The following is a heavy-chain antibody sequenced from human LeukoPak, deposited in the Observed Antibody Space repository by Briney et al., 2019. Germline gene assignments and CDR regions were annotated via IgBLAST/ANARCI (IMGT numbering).Heavy chain of an antibody. CDR2: VNLQGST. CDR3: ARRGAWQWLGIVY. J-gene: IGHJ4*02. V-gene: IGHV4-4*02. Sequence: PSETLSLTCGVSGGSITQTNYWTWVRQPPGKGLEWIGEVNLQGSTNYNPSLMGRVAISVDKSENHVSLQLTSVTAADTAVYYCARRGAWQWLGIVYWGQGTLVTVSS. D-gene: IGHD6-19*01. CDR1: GGSITQTNY.